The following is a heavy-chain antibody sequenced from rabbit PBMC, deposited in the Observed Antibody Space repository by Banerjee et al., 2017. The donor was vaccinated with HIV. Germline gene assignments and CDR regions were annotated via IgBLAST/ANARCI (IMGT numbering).Heavy chain of an antibody. D-gene: IGHD4-1*01. CDR2: INTSSGNT. V-gene: IGHV1S45*01. Sequence: QEQLLESGGGLVQPEGSLTLTCKASGFDISSYRMCWVRQAPGKRPEWIACINTSSGNTVYASWATGRFTISKTSSTTVTLQMTSLTAADTATYFCARDLAGVIGWNFNLWGQGTLVTVS. J-gene: IGHJ4*01. CDR3: ARDLAGVIGWNFNL. CDR1: GFDISSYR.